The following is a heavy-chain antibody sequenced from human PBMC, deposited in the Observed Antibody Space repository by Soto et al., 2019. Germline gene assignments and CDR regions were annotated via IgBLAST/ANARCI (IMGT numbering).Heavy chain of an antibody. CDR2: INHSGST. Sequence: QVQLQQWGAGLLKPSETLSLTCAVYGGSFSGYYWSWIRQPPGKGLEGIGEINHSGSTNYNPSLKRRVTIDVDPYNHPSYLEVRAVTPADTGVYYGARAGGYGGCDSWGQGTLVTVSS. J-gene: IGHJ5*01. CDR1: GGSFSGYY. V-gene: IGHV4-34*01. D-gene: IGHD5-12*01. CDR3: ARAGGYGGCDS.